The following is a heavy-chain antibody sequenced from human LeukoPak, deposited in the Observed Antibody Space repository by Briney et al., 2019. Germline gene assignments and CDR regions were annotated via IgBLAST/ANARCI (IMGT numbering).Heavy chain of an antibody. CDR1: GFTFSSYG. D-gene: IGHD3-10*01. CDR2: ISSSGSTI. V-gene: IGHV3-48*03. CDR3: ARDRPRGSMVRGVHDY. J-gene: IGHJ4*02. Sequence: PGGSLRLSCAASGFTFSSYGMNWVRQAPGKGLEWVSYISSSGSTIYYADSVKGRFTISRDNAKNSLYLQMNSLRAEDTAVYYCARDRPRGSMVRGVHDYWGQGTLVTVSS.